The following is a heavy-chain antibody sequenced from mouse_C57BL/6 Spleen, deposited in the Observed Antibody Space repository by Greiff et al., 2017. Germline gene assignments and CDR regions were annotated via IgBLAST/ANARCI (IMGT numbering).Heavy chain of an antibody. CDR1: GFSFNTYA. D-gene: IGHD4-1*01. CDR3: VRHANWDWYFDV. J-gene: IGHJ1*03. V-gene: IGHV10-1*01. CDR2: IRSKSNNYAT. Sequence: EVQVVESGGGLVQPKGSLKLSCAASGFSFNTYAMNWVRQAPGKGLEWVARIRSKSNNYATYYADSVKDRFTISRDDSESMLYLQMNNLKTEDTAMYYCVRHANWDWYFDVWGTGTTVTVSS.